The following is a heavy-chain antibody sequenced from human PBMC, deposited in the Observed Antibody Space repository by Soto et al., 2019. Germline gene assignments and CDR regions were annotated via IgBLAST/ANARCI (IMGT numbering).Heavy chain of an antibody. D-gene: IGHD3-22*01. CDR1: GFTFDDYA. CDR3: AEIRGYPEIEAY. CDR2: ISWNSGSI. J-gene: IGHJ4*02. Sequence: EVQLVASGGGLVQPGRSLRLSCAASGFTFDDYAMHWVRQAPRKGQEWVSGISWNSGSIGYADSVKGGFTISRDNAKNPLYLQMTSLRAEDTALYYCAEIRGYPEIEAYWGRGTLVTVSA. V-gene: IGHV3-9*01.